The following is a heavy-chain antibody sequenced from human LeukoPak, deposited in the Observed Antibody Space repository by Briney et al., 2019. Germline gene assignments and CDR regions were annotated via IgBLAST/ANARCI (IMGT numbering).Heavy chain of an antibody. J-gene: IGHJ4*02. CDR2: IIPIFGTA. CDR3: ASHHLVVGATAYFDY. CDR1: GGTFSSYA. Sequence: SVKVSCKASGGTFSSYAISWVRQASGQGLEWMGGIIPIFGTANYAQKFQGRVTITTDESTSTAYMELSSLRSEDTAVYYCASHHLVVGATAYFDYWGQGTLVTVSS. D-gene: IGHD1-26*01. V-gene: IGHV1-69*05.